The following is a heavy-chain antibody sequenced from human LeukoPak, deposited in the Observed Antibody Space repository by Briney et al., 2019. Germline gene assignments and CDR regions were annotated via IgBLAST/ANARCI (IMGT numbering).Heavy chain of an antibody. J-gene: IGHJ3*02. CDR3: ARDLVTVTKGFDI. Sequence: SETLSLTCAVSDDSFSSHYWTWIRQPPGKGLEWIGYIPYIGSTNYNPSLKSRVTISIDTSKNDFSLKLSSVTAAETAVYYCARDLVTVTKGFDIWGQGTMVSVSS. CDR2: IPYIGST. CDR1: DDSFSSHY. V-gene: IGHV4-59*11. D-gene: IGHD4-17*01.